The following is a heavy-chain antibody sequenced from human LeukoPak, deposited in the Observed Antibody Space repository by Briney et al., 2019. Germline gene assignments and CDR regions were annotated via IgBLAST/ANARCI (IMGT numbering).Heavy chain of an antibody. J-gene: IGHJ4*02. V-gene: IGHV3-30*02. CDR2: IRYDGSNK. Sequence: GGSLRLSCAASGFTFSSYGMHWVRQAPGKGLEWVAFIRYDGSNKYYADSVKGRFTISRDNSKDTMYLQMNSLRAEDTAIYYCSRDRPNYFGTDGHYYRRGGDYWGQGTLVTVSS. CDR1: GFTFSSYG. CDR3: SRDRPNYFGTDGHYYRRGGDY. D-gene: IGHD3-22*01.